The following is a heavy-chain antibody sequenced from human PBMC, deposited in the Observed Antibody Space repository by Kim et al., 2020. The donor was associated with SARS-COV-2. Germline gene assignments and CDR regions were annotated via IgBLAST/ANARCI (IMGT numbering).Heavy chain of an antibody. CDR2: IKSRADGGTT. CDR1: GFTFSNAW. Sequence: GGSLRLSCAATGFTFSNAWMNWVRQAPGKGLEWVGRIKSRADGGTTDYAAPVKGRFAISRDDSRNTLYLQMNSLKTEDTAIYYCTTWTIAVTTRIHYWGQGNLVTVSS. V-gene: IGHV3-15*01. CDR3: TTWTIAVTTRIHY. D-gene: IGHD4-17*01. J-gene: IGHJ4*02.